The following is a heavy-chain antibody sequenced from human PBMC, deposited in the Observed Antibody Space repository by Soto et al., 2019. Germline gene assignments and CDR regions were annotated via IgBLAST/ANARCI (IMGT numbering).Heavy chain of an antibody. CDR3: ARLNSAVARYYYGMDV. CDR2: IDPSDSYT. V-gene: IGHV5-10-1*01. J-gene: IGHJ6*02. CDR1: GYSFTSYW. Sequence: PGESLKISCKGSGYSFTSYWISWVRQMPGKGLEWMGRIDPSDSYTNYSPSFQGHVTISADKSISTAYLQWSSLKASDTAMYYCARLNSAVARYYYGMDVWGQGITVTVSS. D-gene: IGHD6-19*01.